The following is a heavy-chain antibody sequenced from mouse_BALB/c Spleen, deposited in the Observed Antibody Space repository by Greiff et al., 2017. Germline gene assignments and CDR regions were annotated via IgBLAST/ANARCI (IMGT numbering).Heavy chain of an antibody. Sequence: EVKLVESGGGLVKPGGSLKLSCAASGFTFSSYAMSWVRQTPEKRLEWVASISSGGSTYYPDSVKGRFTISRDNARNILYLQMSSLRSEDTAMYYCARDGNYRGFAYWGQGTLVTVSA. V-gene: IGHV5-6-5*01. J-gene: IGHJ3*01. CDR1: GFTFSSYA. CDR3: ARDGNYRGFAY. CDR2: ISSGGST. D-gene: IGHD2-1*01.